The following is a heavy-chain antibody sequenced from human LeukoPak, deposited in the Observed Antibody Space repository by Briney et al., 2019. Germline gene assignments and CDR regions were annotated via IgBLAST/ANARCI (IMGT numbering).Heavy chain of an antibody. CDR3: AREEVKSFDN. CDR2: IKGDGSET. J-gene: IGHJ4*02. CDR1: GFYFRDHW. V-gene: IGHV3-7*03. Sequence: GGSLRLSCAASGFYFRDHWMTWVRQAPGKGLEWVANIKGDGSETSYVTSVRGRFTISRDNAKNSLYLQMNNLRVEDTAVYYCAREEVKSFDNWGQGTLVTVSS.